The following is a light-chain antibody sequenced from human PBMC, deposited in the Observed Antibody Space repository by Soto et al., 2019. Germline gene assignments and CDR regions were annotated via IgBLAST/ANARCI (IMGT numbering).Light chain of an antibody. CDR1: QSVSSSY. V-gene: IGKV3-20*01. CDR3: QQSLNTPRT. J-gene: IGKJ2*02. CDR2: GAS. Sequence: EIVLTQSPGTLSLSPGERATLSCRASQSVSSSYLAWYQQKPGQAPRLLIFGASNRANGIPDRFSGSGSGTDFTLTISRLEPEDFAVFYCQQSLNTPRTFGQGTKVEIK.